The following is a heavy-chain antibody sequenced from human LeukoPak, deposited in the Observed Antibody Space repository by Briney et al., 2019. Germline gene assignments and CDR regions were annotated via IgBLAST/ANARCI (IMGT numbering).Heavy chain of an antibody. CDR3: ARDRGYYYDSSGSIDY. Sequence: SETLSLTCTVSGGSISSGGYYWRWIRQHPGRGLEWIEYIYYSGSTYYNPSLKSRVTISVDTSKNQFSLKLSSVTAADTAVYYCARDRGYYYDSSGSIDYWGQGTLVTVSS. CDR1: GGSISSGGYY. V-gene: IGHV4-31*03. CDR2: IYYSGST. J-gene: IGHJ4*02. D-gene: IGHD3-22*01.